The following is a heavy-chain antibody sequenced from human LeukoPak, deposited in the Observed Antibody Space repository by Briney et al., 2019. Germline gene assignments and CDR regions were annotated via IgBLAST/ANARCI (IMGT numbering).Heavy chain of an antibody. CDR3: AGAFGDGTFQVFDY. D-gene: IGHD4-17*01. J-gene: IGHJ4*02. Sequence: ASVKVSCKASGYTFTSYGISWVRQAPGQGLEWMGWISAYNGNTNYAQKLQGRVTMTTDTSTSTAYMELRSLRSDDTAVYYCAGAFGDGTFQVFDYWGQGTLVTVSS. V-gene: IGHV1-18*01. CDR2: ISAYNGNT. CDR1: GYTFTSYG.